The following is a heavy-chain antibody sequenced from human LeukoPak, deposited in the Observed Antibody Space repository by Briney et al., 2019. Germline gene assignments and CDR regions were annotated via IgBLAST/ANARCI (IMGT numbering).Heavy chain of an antibody. J-gene: IGHJ4*02. D-gene: IGHD6-6*01. CDR1: GFIFGDYG. Sequence: GGSLRLSCAASGFIFGDYGMSWVRQAPGKGLEWVAGINWNGGSTDYADSVKGRFTISRDNAKNSLYLQMNSLRAEDTALYYCARRERYSSSSGVDYWGQGTLVTVSS. CDR2: INWNGGST. V-gene: IGHV3-20*04. CDR3: ARRERYSSSSGVDY.